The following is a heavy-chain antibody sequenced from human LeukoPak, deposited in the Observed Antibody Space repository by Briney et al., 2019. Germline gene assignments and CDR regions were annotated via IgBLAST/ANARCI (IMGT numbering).Heavy chain of an antibody. J-gene: IGHJ5*02. V-gene: IGHV4-59*01. D-gene: IGHD3-3*01. CDR1: GGSISSYY. CDR2: IYYSGST. Sequence: PSETLSLTCTVSGGSISSYYWSWIRQPPGKGLEWIGYIYYSGSTNYNPSLKSRVTISVDTSKNQFSLKLSSVTAADTAVYYCARGGDHTIFGVVRVPPFDPWGQGTLVTVSS. CDR3: ARGGDHTIFGVVRVPPFDP.